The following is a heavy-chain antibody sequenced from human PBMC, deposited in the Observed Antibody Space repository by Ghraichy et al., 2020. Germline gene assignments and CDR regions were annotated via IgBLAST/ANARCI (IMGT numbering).Heavy chain of an antibody. CDR3: ARRRAGNTGFDY. Sequence: SCAASGFTFGTYTMNWVRQAPGKGLEWVSSISSSSSDIYYADSVKGRFTISRDNAKNSLYLQMNSLRAEDTAVYYCARRRAGNTGFDYWGQGTLVTVSS. CDR1: GFTFGTYT. V-gene: IGHV3-21*01. J-gene: IGHJ4*02. CDR2: ISSSSSDI. D-gene: IGHD6-19*01.